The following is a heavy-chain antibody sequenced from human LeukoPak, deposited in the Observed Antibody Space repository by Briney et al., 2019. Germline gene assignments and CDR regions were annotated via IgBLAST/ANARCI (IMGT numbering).Heavy chain of an antibody. Sequence: GGSLRLSCAASGFTFSASPMHWVRQAPGKGLEWVGRITGTHATAYSATVKGRFTISRDDSKYTTYLQMNSLETEDTAVYYCTREGCGATSCYTNDYWGQGTLVTVSS. D-gene: IGHD2-2*02. J-gene: IGHJ4*02. CDR3: TREGCGATSCYTNDY. CDR1: GFTFSASP. CDR2: ITGTHAT. V-gene: IGHV3-73*01.